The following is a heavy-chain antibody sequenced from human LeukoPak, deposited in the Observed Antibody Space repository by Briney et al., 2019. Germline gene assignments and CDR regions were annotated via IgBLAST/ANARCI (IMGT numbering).Heavy chain of an antibody. CDR3: PKDKVYDSSGYFDY. CDR1: GFTFSSYW. V-gene: IGHV3-7*03. J-gene: IGHJ4*02. D-gene: IGHD3-22*01. CDR2: IKQDGSEK. Sequence: GGSLRLSCAASGFTFSSYWMSWVRQAPGKGLEWVANIKQDGSEKYYVDSVKGRFTISRDNAKNSLYLQMNSLRAEDTAVYYCPKDKVYDSSGYFDYWGQGTLVTVSS.